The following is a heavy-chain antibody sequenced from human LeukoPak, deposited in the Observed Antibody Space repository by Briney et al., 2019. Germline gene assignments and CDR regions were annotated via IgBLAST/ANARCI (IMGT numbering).Heavy chain of an antibody. CDR1: GYSFIGYG. D-gene: IGHD6-13*01. V-gene: IGHV1-18*01. Sequence: GASVKVSCKASGYSFIGYGISWVRQAPGQGLEWMGWISGNTGNTDYSEKFQGRDTMTKDTSTTTAYLELRGLRSDDTAMYYCARDTSDSWYDIFGDYWGQGTLVTVSS. CDR2: ISGNTGNT. CDR3: ARDTSDSWYDIFGDY. J-gene: IGHJ4*02.